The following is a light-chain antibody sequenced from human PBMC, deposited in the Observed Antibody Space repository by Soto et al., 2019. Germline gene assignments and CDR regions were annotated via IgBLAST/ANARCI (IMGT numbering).Light chain of an antibody. Sequence: AIQMTQSPSSLSASVGDRVTITCRASQGIRSDVGWYQQKPGRAPELLIYAASSVQSGVPSRFSGSGSGTDFTLTIGSLQPEDFATYYCLQDYTYPLTFGGGTKVEIK. J-gene: IGKJ4*01. CDR3: LQDYTYPLT. CDR1: QGIRSD. V-gene: IGKV1-6*01. CDR2: AAS.